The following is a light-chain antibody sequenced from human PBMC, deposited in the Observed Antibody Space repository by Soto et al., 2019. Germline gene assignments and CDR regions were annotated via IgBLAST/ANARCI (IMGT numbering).Light chain of an antibody. CDR2: EVS. CDR3: SSYAGSNNVV. Sequence: QSALTQPPSASGSPGQSVTISCTGTSSDVGGYNYVSWYQQHPGKAPKLMIYEVSKRPSGVSDRFSGSKSGNTASLTDSGHQAEDEADYYCSSYAGSNNVVFGGGTKLTVL. V-gene: IGLV2-8*01. J-gene: IGLJ2*01. CDR1: SSDVGGYNY.